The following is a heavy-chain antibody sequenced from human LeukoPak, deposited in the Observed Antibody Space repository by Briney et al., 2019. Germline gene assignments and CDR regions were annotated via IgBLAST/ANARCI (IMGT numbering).Heavy chain of an antibody. D-gene: IGHD3-3*01. J-gene: IGHJ6*03. CDR2: IYTSGST. CDR1: GGSISSYY. CDR3: ARDFWSGYYTTYYYYMDV. Sequence: SETLSLTCTVSGGSISSYYWSWIRQPAGKGLEWVGCIYTSGSTNYNPSLKSRVTMSVDTSKNQFSLKLSSVTAADTAVYYCARDFWSGYYTTYYYYMDVWGKGTTVTVSS. V-gene: IGHV4-4*07.